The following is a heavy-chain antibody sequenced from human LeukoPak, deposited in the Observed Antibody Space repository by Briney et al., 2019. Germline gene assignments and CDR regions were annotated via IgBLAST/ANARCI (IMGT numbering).Heavy chain of an antibody. CDR1: GFPVSDYY. CDR2: ISSSGSTI. D-gene: IGHD6-13*01. J-gene: IGHJ4*02. Sequence: PGGSLRLSCAASGFPVSDYYMSWIRQAPGKGLEWVSYISSSGSTIYYADSVKGRFTISRDNAKNSLYLQMNSLRAEDTAVYYCARDFSSSWYYFDYWGQGTLVTVSS. V-gene: IGHV3-11*04. CDR3: ARDFSSSWYYFDY.